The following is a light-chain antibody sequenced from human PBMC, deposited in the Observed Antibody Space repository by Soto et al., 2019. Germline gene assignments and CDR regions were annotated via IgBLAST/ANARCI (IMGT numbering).Light chain of an antibody. J-gene: IGKJ4*01. CDR3: QQYGGTPLT. Sequence: EIVLTQSPGTLSLSPGDSATLSCRASQSVSSSSLAWDQQKPGQAPRLLFFGVSNRAAGVPDRFGGSGSGTDFTLNISRLEPEDFAGYYCQQYGGTPLTFGGGTKVEIK. V-gene: IGKV3-20*01. CDR2: GVS. CDR1: QSVSSSS.